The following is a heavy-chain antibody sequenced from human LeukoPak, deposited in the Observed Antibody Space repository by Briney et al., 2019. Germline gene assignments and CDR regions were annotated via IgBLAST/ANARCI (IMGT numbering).Heavy chain of an antibody. CDR2: IYYSGST. Sequence: SQTLSLTCTVSGGSISSGGYYWSWIRQHPGKGLEWIGYIYYSGSTYYNPSLKSRVTISVDTSKNQFSLKLSSVTAADTAVYYCARIHCSSTSCCHPYFDYWGQGTLVTVSS. CDR3: ARIHCSSTSCCHPYFDY. V-gene: IGHV4-31*03. J-gene: IGHJ4*02. CDR1: GGSISSGGYY. D-gene: IGHD2-2*01.